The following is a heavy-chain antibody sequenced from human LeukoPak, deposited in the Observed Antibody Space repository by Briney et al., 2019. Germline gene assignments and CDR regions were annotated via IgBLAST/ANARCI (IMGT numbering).Heavy chain of an antibody. Sequence: GGSLRLSCAASGVTFSSYAMSWVRQAPGKGLEWVSAISGSGGSTYYADSVKGRFTISRDNSKNTLYLQMNSLRAEDTAVYYCAKDRDREYFQHWGQGTLVTVSS. CDR2: ISGSGGST. V-gene: IGHV3-23*01. CDR3: AKDRDREYFQH. CDR1: GVTFSSYA. J-gene: IGHJ1*01.